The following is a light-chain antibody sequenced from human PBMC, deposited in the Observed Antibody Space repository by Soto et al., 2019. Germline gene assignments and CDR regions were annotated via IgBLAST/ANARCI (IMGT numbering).Light chain of an antibody. CDR1: RGVNSSD. J-gene: IGKJ2*01. CDR2: STS. CDR3: QQHGTSPYT. V-gene: IGKV3-20*01. Sequence: VLTQSPGSLALSLGERAILSCRASRGVNSSDLAWYQQIPGQAPRRLIFSTSRRAPDIPDRFTGSGSGTEFTLSISRLEPEDFAVYYCQQHGTSPYTFGQGTKLEIK.